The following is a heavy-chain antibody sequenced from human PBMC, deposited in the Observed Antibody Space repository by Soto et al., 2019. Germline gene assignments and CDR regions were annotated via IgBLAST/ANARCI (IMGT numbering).Heavy chain of an antibody. CDR3: ARAARIAAAGSDWYFDL. Sequence: EVQLVESGGGWVQPGGSLRLSCAASGFTFSSYSMNWVRQAPGKGLEWVSYISSSSSTIYYADSVKGRFTISRDNANNLLYLQMSSLSAEDTAVYYCARAARIAAAGSDWYFDLWGRGTLVTVSS. J-gene: IGHJ2*01. V-gene: IGHV3-48*01. D-gene: IGHD6-13*01. CDR1: GFTFSSYS. CDR2: ISSSSSTI.